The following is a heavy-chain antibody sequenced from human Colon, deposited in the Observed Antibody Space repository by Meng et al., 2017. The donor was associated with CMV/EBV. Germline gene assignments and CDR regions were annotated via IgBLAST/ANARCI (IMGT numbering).Heavy chain of an antibody. J-gene: IGHJ4*02. Sequence: TVFTYALNGVRQAPEQGLEGLEWMIPNNGDAGYARDFQGRHNMTRNTSISTAYMELSGLNSEDSAVYYCARGGSMSMIQGVYLDYWGQGTLVTVSS. CDR2: MIPNNGDA. CDR1: TVFTYA. D-gene: IGHD3-10*01. V-gene: IGHV1-8*01. CDR3: ARGGSMSMIQGVYLDY.